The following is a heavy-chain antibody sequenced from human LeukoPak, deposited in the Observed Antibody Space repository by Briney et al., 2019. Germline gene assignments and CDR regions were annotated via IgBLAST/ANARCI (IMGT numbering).Heavy chain of an antibody. Sequence: QTLSLTCAISGDSVSSNSAAWSWIRQSPSRGLEWLGRTYYKSKWYYDYALSVKSRITINPDTSKNQFSLQLNSVTPEDTAVYYCAARGGTSGWAFDIWGQGTMVTVSS. CDR3: AARGGTSGWAFDI. CDR1: GDSVSSNSAA. CDR2: TYYKSKWYY. J-gene: IGHJ3*02. V-gene: IGHV6-1*01. D-gene: IGHD3-16*01.